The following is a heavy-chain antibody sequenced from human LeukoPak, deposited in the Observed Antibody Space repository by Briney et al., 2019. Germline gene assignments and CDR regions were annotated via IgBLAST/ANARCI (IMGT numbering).Heavy chain of an antibody. CDR3: ATNIPAGYNSGRYYFDH. V-gene: IGHV4-59*08. D-gene: IGHD6-19*01. CDR2: IYHSGHT. Sequence: SETLSLTCTVSGASVSSDYWSWIRQSPGKGLEWIGYIYHSGHTMSNPSLKSRVSLSLDTSNNQFSLKLSSVTAADTAVYYCATNIPAGYNSGRYYFDHWGRGILVTVSS. J-gene: IGHJ4*02. CDR1: GASVSSDY.